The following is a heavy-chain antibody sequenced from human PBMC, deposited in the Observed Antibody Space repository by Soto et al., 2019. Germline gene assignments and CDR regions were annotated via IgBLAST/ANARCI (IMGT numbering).Heavy chain of an antibody. CDR3: ARACYGDSAAYYSGMDV. CDR2: IYRSGST. Sequence: PSETLSLTCAVSGFSISSGFYWGWIRQPPGKGLEWIGNIYRSGSTYYNPSLKSRVTISVDTSKNQFSLKLSSVTTADTAVYYCARACYGDSAAYYSGMDVWGQGTTVTVSS. D-gene: IGHD4-17*01. V-gene: IGHV4-38-2*01. CDR1: GFSISSGFY. J-gene: IGHJ6*02.